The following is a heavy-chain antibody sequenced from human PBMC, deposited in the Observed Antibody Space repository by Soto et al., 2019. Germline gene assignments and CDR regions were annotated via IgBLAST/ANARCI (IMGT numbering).Heavy chain of an antibody. CDR2: IYWDDDK. CDR3: AHRRPAPGCFDY. V-gene: IGHV2-5*02. Sequence: QITLKESGPTLVKPTQTLTLTCTFSGFSLSTSGVGVGWIRQPPGKALEWLALIYWDDDKRYSPSLKSRLTIXKXXSKNQVVLTMTNMDPVDTATYYCAHRRPAPGCFDYWGQGTLVTVSS. CDR1: GFSLSTSGVG. D-gene: IGHD1-1*01. J-gene: IGHJ4*02.